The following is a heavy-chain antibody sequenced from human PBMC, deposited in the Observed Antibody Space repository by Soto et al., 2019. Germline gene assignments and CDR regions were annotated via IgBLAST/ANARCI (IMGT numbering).Heavy chain of an antibody. CDR3: APLSVSLSGPYGIHV. Sequence: SETLSLTCSVPGYSVTSSDYYWAWIRQPPGKGLEWIGSMLYSGLTYYNPSLKSRVTLSVATSENQFSVRLNSVAAADTAVYYCAPLSVSLSGPYGIHVWGQGTTVTVSS. J-gene: IGHJ6*02. D-gene: IGHD2-15*01. CDR2: MLYSGLT. V-gene: IGHV4-39*01. CDR1: GYSVTSSDYY.